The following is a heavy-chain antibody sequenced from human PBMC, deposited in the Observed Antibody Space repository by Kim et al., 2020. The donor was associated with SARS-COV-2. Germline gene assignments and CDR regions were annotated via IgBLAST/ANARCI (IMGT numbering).Heavy chain of an antibody. Sequence: SVKVSCKASGDTFSNYAISWVRQAPGQGLEWMGRIIPIFGVTKYQHTFQGRLTITADTTTNTAYMELSRLRSADTAVYYCEFSDTLGHYKNNWGQGTQVTASS. J-gene: IGHJ4*02. D-gene: IGHD3-22*01. CDR1: GDTFSNYA. CDR2: IIPIFGVT. CDR3: EFSDTLGHYKNN. V-gene: IGHV1-69*04.